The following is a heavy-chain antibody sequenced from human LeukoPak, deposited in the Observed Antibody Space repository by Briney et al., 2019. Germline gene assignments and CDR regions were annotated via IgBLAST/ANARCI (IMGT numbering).Heavy chain of an antibody. J-gene: IGHJ3*02. CDR2: IYPGDSDT. CDR3: ARRYYYDSSGYPVGAFAI. CDR1: GYSFTSYW. D-gene: IGHD3-22*01. V-gene: IGHV5-51*01. Sequence: GESLKISCKGSGYSFTSYWIGWVRQMPGKGLEWMGIIYPGDSDTRYSPSFQGQVTISADKSISTAYLQWSSLKASDTAMYYCARRYYYDSSGYPVGAFAIWGQGTMVTVSS.